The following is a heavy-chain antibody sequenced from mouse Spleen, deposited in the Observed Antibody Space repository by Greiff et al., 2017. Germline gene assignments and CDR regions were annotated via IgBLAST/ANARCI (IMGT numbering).Heavy chain of an antibody. CDR3: AKTSFDV. CDR2: IWSGGST. CDR1: GFSLTSYG. V-gene: IGHV2-5*01. Sequence: VMLVESGPGLVQPSPCLSISCTVSGFSLTSYGVHWVRQTPGKGLEWLGVIWSGGSTDYNAAFMSRLSSTKDNSKSQVFYKMNSRQADDTAIYYCAKTSFDVWGAGTTVTVSS. J-gene: IGHJ1*01.